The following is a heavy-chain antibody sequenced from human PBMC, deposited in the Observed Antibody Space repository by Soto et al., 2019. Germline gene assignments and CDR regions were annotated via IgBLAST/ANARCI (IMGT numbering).Heavy chain of an antibody. CDR1: GGSISSGGYY. V-gene: IGHV4-31*03. CDR2: IYYSGST. Sequence: SETLSLTCTVSGGSISSGGYYWSWIRQHPGKGLEWIGYIYYSGSTYYNPSLKSRVTISVDTSKNQFSLKLSSVTAADTAVYYCASGLYDSSGYYPTGYYYYGMDVWGQGTTVTVSS. CDR3: ASGLYDSSGYYPTGYYYYGMDV. D-gene: IGHD3-22*01. J-gene: IGHJ6*02.